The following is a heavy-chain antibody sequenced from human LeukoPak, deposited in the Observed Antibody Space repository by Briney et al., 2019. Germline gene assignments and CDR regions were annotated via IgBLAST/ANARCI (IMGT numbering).Heavy chain of an antibody. D-gene: IGHD4-23*01. Sequence: GGSLLLSCASSGFTFSSYEMNWVRPAPGKGLEWVSYISSSGSTIYYADSVKGRFTISRDNAKNSLYLQMNSLRAEDTAVYYCAREPGYGGNGGYFDYWGQGTLVTVSS. CDR1: GFTFSSYE. CDR3: AREPGYGGNGGYFDY. V-gene: IGHV3-48*03. J-gene: IGHJ4*02. CDR2: ISSSGSTI.